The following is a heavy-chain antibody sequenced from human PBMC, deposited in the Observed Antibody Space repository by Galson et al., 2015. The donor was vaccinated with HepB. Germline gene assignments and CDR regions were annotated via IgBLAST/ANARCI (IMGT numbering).Heavy chain of an antibody. D-gene: IGHD5-24*01. J-gene: IGHJ4*02. CDR2: ISGSGGST. Sequence: SLRLSCAASGFTFSSYAMSWVRQAPGKGLEWVSAISGSGGSTYYADSVKGRFTISRDNSKNTLYLQMNSLRAEDTAVYYCANRDGYNEGFDYWGQGTLVTVSS. V-gene: IGHV3-23*01. CDR3: ANRDGYNEGFDY. CDR1: GFTFSSYA.